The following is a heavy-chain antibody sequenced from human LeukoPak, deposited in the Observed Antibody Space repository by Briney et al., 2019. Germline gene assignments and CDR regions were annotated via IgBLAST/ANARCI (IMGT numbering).Heavy chain of an antibody. D-gene: IGHD1-26*01. Sequence: GGSLRLSCAASGFTFSSYSMNWVRQAPGKGLEWVSSISSSSSYIYYADSVKGRFTISRDNAKHSLCLQMNSLRAEDTAVYYCASHLPPHLAIGSYYLDYWGQGTLVTVSS. CDR2: ISSSSSYI. V-gene: IGHV3-21*01. CDR1: GFTFSSYS. J-gene: IGHJ4*02. CDR3: ASHLPPHLAIGSYYLDY.